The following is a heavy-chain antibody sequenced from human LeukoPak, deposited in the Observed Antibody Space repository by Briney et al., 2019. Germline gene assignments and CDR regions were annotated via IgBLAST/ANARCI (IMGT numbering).Heavy chain of an antibody. Sequence: PSETLSLTCTVSGGSISSSSYYCGWIRQPPGKGLEWIGSIYYSGSTYYNPSLKSRVTISVDTSKNQFSLKLSSVTAADTAVYYCARGSDYGDPPFFGPWGQGTLVTVYS. V-gene: IGHV4-39*07. D-gene: IGHD4-17*01. CDR3: ARGSDYGDPPFFGP. J-gene: IGHJ5*02. CDR1: GGSISSSSYY. CDR2: IYYSGST.